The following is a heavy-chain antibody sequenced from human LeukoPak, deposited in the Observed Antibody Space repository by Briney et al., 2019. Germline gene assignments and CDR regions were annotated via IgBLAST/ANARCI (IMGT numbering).Heavy chain of an antibody. Sequence: QPGRSLRLSCAASGFTFSSYGMHWVRQAPGKGLEWVAVISYDGSNKYYAGSVKGRFTISRDNSKNTLYLQMNSLRAEDTAVYYCARELGDGWFDPWGQGTLVTVSS. D-gene: IGHD5-24*01. J-gene: IGHJ5*02. CDR3: ARELGDGWFDP. CDR1: GFTFSSYG. V-gene: IGHV3-30*03. CDR2: ISYDGSNK.